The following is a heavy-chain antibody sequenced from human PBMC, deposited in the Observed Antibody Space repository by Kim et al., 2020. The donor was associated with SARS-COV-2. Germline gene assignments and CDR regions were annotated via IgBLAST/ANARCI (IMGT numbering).Heavy chain of an antibody. V-gene: IGHV3-33*05. CDR2: ISYDGSNK. CDR1: GFTFSSYG. Sequence: GGSLRLSCAASGFTFSSYGMHWVRQAPGKGLEWVAVISYDGSNKYYADSVKGRFTISRDNSKNTLYLQMNSLRAEDTAVYYCARGSYDHIDYWGQGTLVTVSS. D-gene: IGHD1-26*01. CDR3: ARGSYDHIDY. J-gene: IGHJ4*02.